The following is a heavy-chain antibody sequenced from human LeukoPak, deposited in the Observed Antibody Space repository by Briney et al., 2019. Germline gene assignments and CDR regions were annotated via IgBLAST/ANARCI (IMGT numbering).Heavy chain of an antibody. V-gene: IGHV1-2*02. D-gene: IGHD5-24*01. CDR1: GYTFTSYD. J-gene: IGHJ4*02. Sequence: GASVKVSCKASGYTFTSYDINWVRQAPGQRLEWMGWINPNSGGTNYAQKFQGRVTMTRDTSISTAYMELSRLRSDDTAVYYCARDSWDGEMATILGYWGQGTLVTVSS. CDR2: INPNSGGT. CDR3: ARDSWDGEMATILGY.